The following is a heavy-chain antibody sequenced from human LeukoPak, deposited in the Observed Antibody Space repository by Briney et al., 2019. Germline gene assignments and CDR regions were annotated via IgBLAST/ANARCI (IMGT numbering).Heavy chain of an antibody. V-gene: IGHV3-33*01. CDR3: ARSGVWGGSDAFDI. Sequence: PGGSLRLSCAASGFTFSSYGMHWVRQAPGKGLEWVAVIWYDGSNKYYADSVKGRFTISRDNSKNTLYLQMNSLRAEDTAVYYCARSGVWGGSDAFDIWGQGTMVTVSS. J-gene: IGHJ3*02. CDR2: IWYDGSNK. D-gene: IGHD3-16*01. CDR1: GFTFSSYG.